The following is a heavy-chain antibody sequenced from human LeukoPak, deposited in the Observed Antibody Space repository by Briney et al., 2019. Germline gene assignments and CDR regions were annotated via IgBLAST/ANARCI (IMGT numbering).Heavy chain of an antibody. Sequence: GESLKISCKGSRYSFTSYWIGWVRQMPGKGLEWMGIIYPGDSDTRYSPSFQGQVTISADKSISTAYLQWSSLKASDTAMYYCASFTTYSSSPAPFDYWGQGTLVTVSS. CDR2: IYPGDSDT. CDR1: RYSFTSYW. V-gene: IGHV5-51*01. J-gene: IGHJ4*02. D-gene: IGHD6-6*01. CDR3: ASFTTYSSSPAPFDY.